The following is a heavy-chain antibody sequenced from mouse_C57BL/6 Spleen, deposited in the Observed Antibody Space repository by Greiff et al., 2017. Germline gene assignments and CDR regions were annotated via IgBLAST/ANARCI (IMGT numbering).Heavy chain of an antibody. D-gene: IGHD1-1*01. V-gene: IGHV14-2*01. CDR2: IDPEDGET. CDR3: ARAGIRIYYYGSSFDY. CDR1: GFNIKDYY. Sequence: VQLQQSGAELVKPGASVKLSCTASGFNIKDYYMHWVKQRTEQGLEWIGRIDPEDGETKYAPKFQGKANITAATSSNTAYLQLSSLTSEDTAVYYCARAGIRIYYYGSSFDYWGQGTTLTVSS. J-gene: IGHJ2*01.